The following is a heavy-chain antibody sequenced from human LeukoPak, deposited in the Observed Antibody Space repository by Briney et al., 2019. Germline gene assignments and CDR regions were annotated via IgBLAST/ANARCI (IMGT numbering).Heavy chain of an antibody. CDR1: GFAVSSNY. Sequence: GGSLRLSCAASGFAVSSNYINWVHQGPGKGLEWVSVIYSGGSTYYADSVKGRFTISRDTSKNTLYLQMDSLRAEDTAVYYCARDLARHGDYYYGMDVWGQGTTVTVSS. V-gene: IGHV3-53*01. D-gene: IGHD3-10*01. J-gene: IGHJ6*02. CDR2: IYSGGST. CDR3: ARDLARHGDYYYGMDV.